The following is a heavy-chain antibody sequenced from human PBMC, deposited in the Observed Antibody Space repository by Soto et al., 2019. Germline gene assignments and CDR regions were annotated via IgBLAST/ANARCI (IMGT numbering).Heavy chain of an antibody. D-gene: IGHD3-3*01. CDR3: ARASGVYYDFWSGYPFDP. V-gene: IGHV1-8*01. J-gene: IGHJ5*02. CDR2: MNPNSGNT. CDR1: GYTFTSYD. Sequence: ASVKVSCKASGYTFTSYDINWVRQATGQGLEWMGWMNPNSGNTGYAQKFQGRVTMTRNTSISTAYVELSSLRSEDTAVYYCARASGVYYDFWSGYPFDPWGQGTLVTVSS.